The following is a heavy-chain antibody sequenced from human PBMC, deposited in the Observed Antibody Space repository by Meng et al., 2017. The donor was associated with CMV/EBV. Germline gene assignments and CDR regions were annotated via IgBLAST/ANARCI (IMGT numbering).Heavy chain of an antibody. D-gene: IGHD1-14*01. CDR3: ARQVPEFFGKDYYYYGMDV. CDR2: FDPEDGET. Sequence: ASVKVSCKVSGYTLTELSMHWVRQAPGKGLEWMGGFDPEDGETIYAQKFQGRVTMTEDTSTDTAYMELSSLRSEDTAVYYCARQVPEFFGKDYYYYGMDVWGQGTTVTVSS. V-gene: IGHV1-24*01. CDR1: GYTLTELS. J-gene: IGHJ6*02.